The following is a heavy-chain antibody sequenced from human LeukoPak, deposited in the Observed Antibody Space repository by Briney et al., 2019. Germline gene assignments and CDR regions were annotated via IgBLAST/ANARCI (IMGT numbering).Heavy chain of an antibody. J-gene: IGHJ5*02. CDR1: GYTFTNYG. V-gene: IGHV1-18*01. CDR3: ASIGVYSYAHNWFDP. D-gene: IGHD5-18*01. CDR2: ISAYNVNT. Sequence: ASVKVSCKASGYTFTNYGISWVRQAPGQGLEWMGWISAYNVNTDYAQKFQGRVTMTIDTSTSTAYMELSSLRSEDTAVYYCASIGVYSYAHNWFDPWGQGTLVTVSS.